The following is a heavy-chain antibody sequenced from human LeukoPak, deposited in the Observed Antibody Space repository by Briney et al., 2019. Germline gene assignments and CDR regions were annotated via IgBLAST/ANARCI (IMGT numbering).Heavy chain of an antibody. CDR1: GYNFSTYW. V-gene: IGHV5-51*01. CDR3: ARQNGDGYKQYGY. J-gene: IGHJ4*02. CDR2: IYPGDSDT. Sequence: GESLKISCETSGYNFSTYWIGWVRQMPGKGLEWMGFIYPGDSDTRYSPSFQGQVTISADKSISTAYLQWSSLKASDTAVYYCARQNGDGYKQYGYWGQGTLVIVSP. D-gene: IGHD5-24*01.